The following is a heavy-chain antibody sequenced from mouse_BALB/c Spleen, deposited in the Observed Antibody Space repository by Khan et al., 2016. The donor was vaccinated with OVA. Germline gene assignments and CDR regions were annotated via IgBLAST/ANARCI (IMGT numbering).Heavy chain of an antibody. CDR1: GFSFSTYA. D-gene: IGHD1-1*01. V-gene: IGHV5-6*01. CDR3: ARHNYGPFAY. Sequence: EVELEESGGDLVKPGASLKLSCSASGFSFSTYAMSWVRQTPGKSLEWVATISSCGGSIFYTDSVKGRVTISVDSSKNTPSLHMSSLSSEDTAMYYCARHNYGPFAYWGQGTLVTVSA. J-gene: IGHJ3*01. CDR2: ISSCGGSI.